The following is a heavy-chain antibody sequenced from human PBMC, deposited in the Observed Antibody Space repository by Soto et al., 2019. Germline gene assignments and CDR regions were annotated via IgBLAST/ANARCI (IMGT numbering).Heavy chain of an antibody. D-gene: IGHD1-1*01. V-gene: IGHV3-21*01. CDR3: ARESGTTGRSDY. J-gene: IGHJ4*02. CDR1: GFTFSSYS. CDR2: ISSSSSYI. Sequence: GGSLRLSCAASGFTFSSYSMNWVRQAPGKGLEWVSSISSSSSYIYYADSVKGRFTISRDNAKNSLYLQMNSLRAEDTAVYYCARESGTTGRSDYWGQGTLVTVSS.